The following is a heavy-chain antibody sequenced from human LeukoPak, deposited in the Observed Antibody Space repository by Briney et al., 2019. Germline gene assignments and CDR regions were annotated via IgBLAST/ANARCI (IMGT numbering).Heavy chain of an antibody. Sequence: SETLSLTCAVYGGSFSGYYWSWIRQPPGKGLEWIGEINHSGSTNYNPSLKSRVTISVDTSKNQFSLKLSSVTAADTAVYYCARGAAAGTFFDYYYYMDVWGKGTTVTISS. CDR2: INHSGST. V-gene: IGHV4-34*01. D-gene: IGHD6-13*01. J-gene: IGHJ6*03. CDR3: ARGAAAGTFFDYYYYMDV. CDR1: GGSFSGYY.